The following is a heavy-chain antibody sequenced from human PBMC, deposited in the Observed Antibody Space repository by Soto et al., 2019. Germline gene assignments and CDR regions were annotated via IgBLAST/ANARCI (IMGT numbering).Heavy chain of an antibody. Sequence: QVQLVQSGAEVKKPGASVKVSCKSSGYTFTTYGISWVRQAPGQGLEWMGWIRAYNGNTNYAQNIKGRDTMTTDPSTSTAYMELRSLTSDDTAGYYCARESTESGLDYWGQGPGVPVSS. CDR1: GYTFTTYG. V-gene: IGHV1-18*01. D-gene: IGHD6-25*01. CDR2: IRAYNGNT. CDR3: ARESTESGLDY. J-gene: IGHJ4*02.